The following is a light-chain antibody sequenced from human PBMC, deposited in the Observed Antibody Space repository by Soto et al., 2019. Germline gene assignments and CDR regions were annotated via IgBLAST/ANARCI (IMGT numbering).Light chain of an antibody. V-gene: IGKV3-15*01. Sequence: DIVLTQSPATLSLSPGERATLSCRASQSVSSYLAWYQQKPGQAPRLLIYGASTRATDIPARFSGSGSGTEFTLTISSLQSEDLAVYYCQQYRNWPPEFTFGPGTKVDIK. CDR2: GAS. CDR1: QSVSSY. J-gene: IGKJ3*01. CDR3: QQYRNWPPEFT.